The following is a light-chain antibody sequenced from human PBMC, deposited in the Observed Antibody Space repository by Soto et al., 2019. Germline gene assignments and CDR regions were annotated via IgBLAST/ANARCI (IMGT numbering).Light chain of an antibody. CDR2: LGS. CDR1: QTLLNSNGYNY. V-gene: IGKV2-28*01. Sequence: DVVMTQSPLSLPVTPGEPASISCRSSQTLLNSNGYNYLDWYLQRPGQSPQLLIFLGSNRASGVPDRFSGSGSGTDFTLKSSRVEAEEVEVYYCIQALDPPRNFGQGTKVDIK. J-gene: IGKJ2*02. CDR3: IQALDPPRN.